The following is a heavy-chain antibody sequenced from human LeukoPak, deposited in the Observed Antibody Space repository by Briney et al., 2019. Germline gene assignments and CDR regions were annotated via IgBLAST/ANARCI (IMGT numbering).Heavy chain of an antibody. J-gene: IGHJ4*02. CDR3: ARDKDLYANYYFDY. Sequence: PGRSLKLSCAASGFTFSGYALHWVRQAPGKGLEWVAVISYDGRDKHFADSVKGLFTISRDNSKNTLFLQMNSLRAEDTAVYYCARDKDLYANYYFDYWGQGTLVTVSS. CDR1: GFTFSGYA. V-gene: IGHV3-30*04. CDR2: ISYDGRDK. D-gene: IGHD5/OR15-5a*01.